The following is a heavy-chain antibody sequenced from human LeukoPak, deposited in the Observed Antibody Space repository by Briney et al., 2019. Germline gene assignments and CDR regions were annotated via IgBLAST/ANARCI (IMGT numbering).Heavy chain of an antibody. CDR1: GFTFSSYS. CDR2: ISSSSSYI. Sequence: GSLRLSCAASGFTFSSYSMNWVRQAPGKGLEWVSSISSSSSYIYYADSAKGRFTISRDNAKNTLYLQMNSLRPEDTAVYYCARDSPSRDSSDYMDVWGKGTTVTVSS. D-gene: IGHD6-6*01. J-gene: IGHJ6*03. V-gene: IGHV3-21*01. CDR3: ARDSPSRDSSDYMDV.